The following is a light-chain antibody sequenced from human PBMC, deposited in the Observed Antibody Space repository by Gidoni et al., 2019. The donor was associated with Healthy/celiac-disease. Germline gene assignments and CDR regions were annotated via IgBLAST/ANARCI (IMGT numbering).Light chain of an antibody. CDR1: QSVSSSY. Sequence: EIVLTQSPGTLSLSPGERATLSCRASQSVSSSYLAWYQQKPGQAPRLLIYGASSRATGIPDRFSGSGSGTDFTLTISRLEPEDFAVYYCQQYGNSPHGYTFGQGTKLEIK. J-gene: IGKJ2*01. V-gene: IGKV3-20*01. CDR2: GAS. CDR3: QQYGNSPHGYT.